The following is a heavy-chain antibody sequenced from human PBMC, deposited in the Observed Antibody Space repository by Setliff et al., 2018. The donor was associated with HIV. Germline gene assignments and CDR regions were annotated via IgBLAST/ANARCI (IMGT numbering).Heavy chain of an antibody. V-gene: IGHV4-31*02. CDR2: IDYSGSA. Sequence: SETLSLTCTVSGGSVNSATYYWSWIRQHPGKGLEWIGYIDYSGSAFYNPSLKSRITISVDTSKNQFSLRMKSVTAADTAMYYCAREGKTAMVTRYFDYWGQGTMVTVSS. J-gene: IGHJ4*02. CDR1: GGSVNSATYY. D-gene: IGHD5-18*01. CDR3: AREGKTAMVTRYFDY.